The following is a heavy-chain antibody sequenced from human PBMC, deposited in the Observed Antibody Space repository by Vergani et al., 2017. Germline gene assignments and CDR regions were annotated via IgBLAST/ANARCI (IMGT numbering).Heavy chain of an antibody. CDR3: ARDNCSSTSCYDNYYYYGMDV. Sequence: QVHLVESGGGVVQPGKSLRLSCVVSGFTSSYYGMHWVRQAPGKGLEWVGVISYDGTQKYYADSVKGRFTISRDNSKSTLYLQMNSLRTEDTAVYYCARDNCSSTSCYDNYYYYGMDVWGQGTTVTVSS. CDR2: ISYDGTQK. J-gene: IGHJ6*02. D-gene: IGHD2-2*01. CDR1: GFTSSYYG. V-gene: IGHV3-30*03.